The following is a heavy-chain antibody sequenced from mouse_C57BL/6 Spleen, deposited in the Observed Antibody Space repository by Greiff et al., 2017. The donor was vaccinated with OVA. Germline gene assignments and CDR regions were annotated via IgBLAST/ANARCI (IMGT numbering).Heavy chain of an antibody. D-gene: IGHD1-1*01. J-gene: IGHJ3*01. CDR1: GYTFTEYT. V-gene: IGHV1-62-2*01. CDR2: FYPGSGSI. CDR3: AKHSGLLLRSWFAY. Sequence: QVQLQQSGAELVKPGASVKLSCKASGYTFTEYTIHWVKQRSGQGLEWIGWFYPGSGSIKDNEKFKDKATLKADKDSSTVFMEMSRVTSEDTAVYSCAKHSGLLLRSWFAYWGQGALVTVSA.